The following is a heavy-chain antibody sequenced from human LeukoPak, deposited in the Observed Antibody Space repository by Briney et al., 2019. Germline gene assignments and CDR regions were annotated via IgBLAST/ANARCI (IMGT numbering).Heavy chain of an antibody. CDR1: GGSISSYY. J-gene: IGHJ4*02. V-gene: IGHV4-59*01. D-gene: IGHD5-12*01. CDR3: ARESGYDRDFDY. Sequence: SETLSLTCTVSGGSISSYYWSWIRQPPGKGLEWIGYIYYSGSTNYNPSLKSRVTISVDTSKNQFSLKLSSVTAADTAVYYCARESGYDRDFDYRGPGTLVTVSS. CDR2: IYYSGST.